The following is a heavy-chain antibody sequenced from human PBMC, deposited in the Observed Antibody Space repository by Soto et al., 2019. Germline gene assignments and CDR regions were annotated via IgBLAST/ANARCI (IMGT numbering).Heavy chain of an antibody. J-gene: IGHJ6*02. CDR1: GFIFSAYG. V-gene: IGHV3-30*18. CDR2: ISYDGSNK. CDR3: AKDLSSPTYGLED. Sequence: GGSLRLSCAASGFIFSAYGMHWVRQAPGKGLEWVAFISYDGSNKQYVDSVKGRFTISRDNSKEKVYLQMNSLRDEARAVYHCAKDLSSPTYGLEDWGQGTTVTVSS.